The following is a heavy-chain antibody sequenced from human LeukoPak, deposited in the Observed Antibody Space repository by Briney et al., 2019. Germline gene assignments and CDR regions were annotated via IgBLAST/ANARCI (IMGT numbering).Heavy chain of an antibody. CDR3: ANGLELPGIFDY. CDR2: IIPIFGTA. J-gene: IGHJ4*02. Sequence: SVKVSCKASGGTFISHAISWVRQAPGQGLEWMGGIIPIFGTANYAQKFQGRVTITADESTSTAYMELSSLRSEDTAVYYCANGLELPGIFDYWGQGTLVTVSS. V-gene: IGHV1-69*13. CDR1: GGTFISHA. D-gene: IGHD1-26*01.